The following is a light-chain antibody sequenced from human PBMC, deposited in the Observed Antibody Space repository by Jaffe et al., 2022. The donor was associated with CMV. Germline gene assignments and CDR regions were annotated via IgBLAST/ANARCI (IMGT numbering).Light chain of an antibody. V-gene: IGKV1-5*03. Sequence: DIQMTQAPSTLSASVGDRVTITCRASQNIDSRLAWYQQRPGKAPKLLIYQASHLESGVPLRFSGSGSGTEFTLTISSLQPDDFATYYCQQYNTYSTFGQGTKVEIK. CDR3: QQYNTYST. J-gene: IGKJ1*01. CDR2: QAS. CDR1: QNIDSR.